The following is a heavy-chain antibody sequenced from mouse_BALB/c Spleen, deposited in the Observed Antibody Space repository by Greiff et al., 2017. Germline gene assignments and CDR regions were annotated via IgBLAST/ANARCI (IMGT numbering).Heavy chain of an antibody. V-gene: IGHV1-54*01. Sequence: QVQLQQSGAELVRPGTSVKVSCKASGYAFTNYLIEWVKQRPGQGLEWIGVINPGSGGTNYNEKFKGKATLTADKSSSTAYMQLSSLTSDDSAVYFCARSALDDYDRRGFAYWGQGTLVTVSA. CDR2: INPGSGGT. D-gene: IGHD2-4*01. J-gene: IGHJ3*01. CDR1: GYAFTNYL. CDR3: ARSALDDYDRRGFAY.